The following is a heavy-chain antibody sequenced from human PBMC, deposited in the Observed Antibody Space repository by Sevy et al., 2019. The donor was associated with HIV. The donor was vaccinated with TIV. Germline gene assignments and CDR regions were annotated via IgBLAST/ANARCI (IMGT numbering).Heavy chain of an antibody. CDR3: AKLPNYYDSSGPRSH. Sequence: GGSLRLSCAASGFTFSSYWMHWVRQAPGKGLVWVSRINSDGSSTSYADSVKGRFTISRDNAKNTLYLQMNSLIAEDTAVYYCAKLPNYYDSSGPRSHWGQGTLVTVSS. CDR1: GFTFSSYW. V-gene: IGHV3-74*01. CDR2: INSDGSST. D-gene: IGHD3-22*01. J-gene: IGHJ4*02.